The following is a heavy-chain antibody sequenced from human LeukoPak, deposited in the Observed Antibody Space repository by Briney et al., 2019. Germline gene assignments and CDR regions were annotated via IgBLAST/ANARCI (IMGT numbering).Heavy chain of an antibody. CDR1: GFTFSSYA. CDR3: AKVIRSDYYYYMDV. J-gene: IGHJ6*03. CDR2: ISGSGGST. D-gene: IGHD3-3*01. V-gene: IGHV3-23*01. Sequence: GGSLRLSCAASGFTFSSYAMSWVRQAPGKGLEWVSAISGSGGSTYYADSVKGRFTISRDNSKNTLYLQMNSLRAEDTAVYYCAKVIRSDYYYYMDVWGKGTTVTVSS.